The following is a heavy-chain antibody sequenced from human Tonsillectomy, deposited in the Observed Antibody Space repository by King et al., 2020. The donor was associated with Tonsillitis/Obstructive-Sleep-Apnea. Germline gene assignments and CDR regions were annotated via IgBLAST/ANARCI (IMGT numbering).Heavy chain of an antibody. J-gene: IGHJ3*02. CDR1: GFTFDDYA. V-gene: IGHV3-9*01. CDR3: AKGLNFGESGGAFDI. CDR2: ISWNGGSI. Sequence: VQLVESGGGLVQPGRSLRLSCAASGFTFDDYAMHWVRQAPGKGLEWVSGISWNGGSIGYADSVKGRFTISRDNAKNSLYLQMNSLRAEDTALYYCAKGLNFGESGGAFDIWGQGTLVTVSS. D-gene: IGHD3-10*01.